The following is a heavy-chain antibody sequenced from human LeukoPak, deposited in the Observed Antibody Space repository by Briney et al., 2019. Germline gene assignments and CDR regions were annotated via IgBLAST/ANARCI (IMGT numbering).Heavy chain of an antibody. Sequence: SETLSLTCTVSGGSISSYYWSWIRQPPGKGLEWIGYIYYSGSTNYNPSLKSRVTISVDTSKNQFSLMLSSVTAADTAVYYCARGYDSSAYYPFNYWGQGTLVTVSS. V-gene: IGHV4-59*01. CDR3: ARGYDSSAYYPFNY. D-gene: IGHD3-22*01. CDR1: GGSISSYY. J-gene: IGHJ4*02. CDR2: IYYSGST.